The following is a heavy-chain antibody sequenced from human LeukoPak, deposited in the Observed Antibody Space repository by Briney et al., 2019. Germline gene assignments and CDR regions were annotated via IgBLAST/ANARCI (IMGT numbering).Heavy chain of an antibody. CDR3: ARVPIDYGDHFDY. D-gene: IGHD4-17*01. CDR1: GYTFTDYY. Sequence: ASVKVSCKASGYTFTDYYMHWVRQAPGQGLEWMGWINPNSGGTNYAQKFQGRVTMTRDTSISTAYMELNRLKSDDTAVYYCARVPIDYGDHFDYWGQGTLVTVSS. V-gene: IGHV1-2*02. J-gene: IGHJ4*02. CDR2: INPNSGGT.